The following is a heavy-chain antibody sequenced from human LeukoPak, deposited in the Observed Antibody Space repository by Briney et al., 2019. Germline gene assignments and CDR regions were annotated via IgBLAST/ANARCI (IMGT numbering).Heavy chain of an antibody. D-gene: IGHD5-18*01. CDR2: MNPNSGNT. CDR1: GYTFTSYD. Sequence: ASVTVSCKASGYTFTSYDINWVRQATGQGLEWMGWMNPNSGNTGYAQKFQGRVTMTTNTAISTVYMELSSLKSEDTAIYYCAKVGLGNTAIHIWGQGTMVTVSS. J-gene: IGHJ3*02. V-gene: IGHV1-8*01. CDR3: AKVGLGNTAIHI.